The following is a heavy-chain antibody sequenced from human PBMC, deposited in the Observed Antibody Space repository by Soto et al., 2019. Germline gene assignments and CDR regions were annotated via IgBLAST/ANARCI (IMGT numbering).Heavy chain of an antibody. D-gene: IGHD3-22*01. V-gene: IGHV3-30*18. CDR1: GFIFRNSG. Sequence: GGSLRLSCAASGFIFRNSGMHWVRQAPGKGLEWVAVISDDGRSDYYADSVRGRLTISRDNSKNTVYLQVNSLREENTAVYYCAKESHYYDSSGYPPLHYWGQGTLVTVSS. J-gene: IGHJ4*02. CDR3: AKESHYYDSSGYPPLHY. CDR2: ISDDGRSD.